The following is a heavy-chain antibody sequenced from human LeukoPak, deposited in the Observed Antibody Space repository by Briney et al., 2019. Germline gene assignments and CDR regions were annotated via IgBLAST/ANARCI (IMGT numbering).Heavy chain of an antibody. J-gene: IGHJ4*02. CDR2: IPSNGGTT. CDR3: VRDRVVVTATFDC. V-gene: IGHV3-64D*06. CDR1: GFTFSGYA. Sequence: PGGSLRLSCSASGFTFSGYAMHWVRQAPGKGLEYVSGIPSNGGTTYYADPVKGRFTISRDNSKNTLYLQMSSLRAEDTAVYFCVRDRVVVTATFDCWGQGTLVTVSS. D-gene: IGHD2-21*02.